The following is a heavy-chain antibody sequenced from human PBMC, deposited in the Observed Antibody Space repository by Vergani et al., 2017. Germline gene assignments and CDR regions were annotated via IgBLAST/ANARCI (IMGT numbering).Heavy chain of an antibody. Sequence: EVDLVESGGGLAQPGGSLRLSCEASGFTFSSYAMTWVRQAPGKGLEWVSAISGSGGNTFYTDSVKGRFTISRDNSKDTLYLQMNSLRVEDTAIYYCAKARDPNCKGGNCYSYYYGLDLWGQGTTVTVSS. CDR2: ISGSGGNT. CDR1: GFTFSSYA. J-gene: IGHJ6*02. D-gene: IGHD2-15*01. CDR3: AKARDPNCKGGNCYSYYYGLDL. V-gene: IGHV3-23*04.